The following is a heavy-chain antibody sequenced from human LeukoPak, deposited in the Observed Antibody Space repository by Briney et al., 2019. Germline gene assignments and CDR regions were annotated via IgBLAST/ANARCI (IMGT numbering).Heavy chain of an antibody. D-gene: IGHD2-2*01. Sequence: GGSLRLSCAASGFTFSSCGMHWVRQAPGKGLEWVAVISYDGSNKYYADSVKGRFTISRDNSKNTLYLQMNSLRAEDTAVYYCAKEGCSSTSCYSHFQHWGQGTLVTVSS. J-gene: IGHJ1*01. CDR3: AKEGCSSTSCYSHFQH. V-gene: IGHV3-30*18. CDR1: GFTFSSCG. CDR2: ISYDGSNK.